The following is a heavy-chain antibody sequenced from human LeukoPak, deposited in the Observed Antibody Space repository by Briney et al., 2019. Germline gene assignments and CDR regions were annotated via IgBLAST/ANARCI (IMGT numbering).Heavy chain of an antibody. V-gene: IGHV1-2*02. CDR1: GYTFTGYY. J-gene: IGHJ5*02. CDR2: INPNSGGT. D-gene: IGHD3-9*01. Sequence: GASVTVSCKASGYTFTGYYMHWVRQAPGQGLEWMGWINPNSGGTNYAQKFQGRVTMTRDTSISTAYMELSRLRSDDTAVYYCARGLGRGNYDILTGPGINWFDPWGQGTLVTVSS. CDR3: ARGLGRGNYDILTGPGINWFDP.